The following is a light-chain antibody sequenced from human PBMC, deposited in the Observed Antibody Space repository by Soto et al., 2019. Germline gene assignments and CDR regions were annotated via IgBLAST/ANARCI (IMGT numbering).Light chain of an antibody. Sequence: DIQMTQSPSSLSTSVGDRVTITCRTSQSVSTYLNWYQQQPGKVPKLLIYSASTMQSGVPSRFSVSGPGTDFTLTISSLQPEDFATYYCQQRYSTPTVGQGTKVDSK. CDR1: QSVSTY. CDR2: SAS. J-gene: IGKJ1*01. V-gene: IGKV1-39*01. CDR3: QQRYSTPT.